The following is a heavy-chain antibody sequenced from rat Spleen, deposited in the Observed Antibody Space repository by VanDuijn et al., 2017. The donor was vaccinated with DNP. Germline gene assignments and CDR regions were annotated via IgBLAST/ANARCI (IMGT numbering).Heavy chain of an antibody. V-gene: IGHV5-7*01. Sequence: EVQLVESGGGLVQPGRSLKLSCAVSRITFSNHNMAWVRQAPKKGLEWVATISYDGSDTYYRDSVKGRFTISRDNAKSTLYLQMDSLRSEDTATYYCAGRPPPTRGPFDYWGQGVTVTVSS. CDR1: RITFSNHN. J-gene: IGHJ2*01. CDR3: AGRPPPTRGPFDY. D-gene: IGHD1-4*01. CDR2: ISYDGSDT.